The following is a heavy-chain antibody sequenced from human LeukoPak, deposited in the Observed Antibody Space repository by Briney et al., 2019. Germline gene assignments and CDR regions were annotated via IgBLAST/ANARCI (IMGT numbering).Heavy chain of an antibody. CDR1: GGSISSYY. CDR2: FYYSGST. CDR3: ARGPSSGYYYPSDY. V-gene: IGHV4-59*08. J-gene: IGHJ4*02. D-gene: IGHD3-22*01. Sequence: SETLSLTCTVSGGSISSYYWSWIRQPPGKGLEWIGYFYYSGSTNYNPSLKSRVTISVDTSKNQFSLKLSSVTAADTAVYYCARGPSSGYYYPSDYWGQGTLVTVSS.